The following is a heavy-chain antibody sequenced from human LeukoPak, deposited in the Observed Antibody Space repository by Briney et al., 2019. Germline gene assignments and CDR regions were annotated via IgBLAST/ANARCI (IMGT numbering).Heavy chain of an antibody. CDR2: IIPIFGTA. V-gene: IGHV1-69*13. D-gene: IGHD5-18*01. Sequence: ASVKVSCKASGGTFSSYAISWVRQAPGQGLEWMGGIIPIFGTANYAQKFQGRVTITADESTSTAYMELGSLRSEDTAVYYCARAGYSYGSPFDYWGQGTLVTVSS. J-gene: IGHJ4*02. CDR1: GGTFSSYA. CDR3: ARAGYSYGSPFDY.